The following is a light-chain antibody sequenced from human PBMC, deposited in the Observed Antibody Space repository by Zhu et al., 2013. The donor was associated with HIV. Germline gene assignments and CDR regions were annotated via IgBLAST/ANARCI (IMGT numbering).Light chain of an antibody. CDR2: GTS. J-gene: IGKJ2*01. CDR1: QSVGNN. Sequence: DIVLTQSPGTLSLSPGERATLSCRASQSVGNNFLAWYQHKSGQTPRLLIYGTSTRATGIPARFSGSGSGTDFTLTISSLEPEDFTVYYSQQRSKWPPFTFGQGTKLEIK. V-gene: IGKV3-11*01. CDR3: QQRSKWPPFT.